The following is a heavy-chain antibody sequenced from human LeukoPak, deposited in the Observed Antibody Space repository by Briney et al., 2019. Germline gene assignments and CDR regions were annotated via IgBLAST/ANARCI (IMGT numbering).Heavy chain of an antibody. CDR3: ARGGTYYYQYYYMDV. V-gene: IGHV3-30*01. D-gene: IGHD3-10*01. CDR1: EFTFSTHA. J-gene: IGHJ6*03. CDR2: MSFDGSHI. Sequence: GGSLRLSCTASEFTFSTHAMNWVRQAPGKGLDWVAVMSFDGSHIYYADSVKGRFTISRDNSNNTLFLQMNSLNVDDTAVYHCARGGTYYYQYYYMDVWGKGITVTVSS.